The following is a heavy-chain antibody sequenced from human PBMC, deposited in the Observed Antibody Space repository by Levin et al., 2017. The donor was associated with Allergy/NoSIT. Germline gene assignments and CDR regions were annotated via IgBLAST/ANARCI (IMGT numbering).Heavy chain of an antibody. CDR1: GFNFGDYA. D-gene: IGHD6-19*01. CDR3: SRDPLTSGWYYFGAFDI. J-gene: IGHJ3*02. Sequence: GGSLRLSCTASGFNFGDYAMSWFRQAPGKGLEWVGFIRSKAFGGTTEDAASVKGRFTISRDDSKSIAYLQMNSLKTEDTAVYYCSRDPLTSGWYYFGAFDIWGQGTMVTVSS. CDR2: IRSKAFGGTT. V-gene: IGHV3-49*03.